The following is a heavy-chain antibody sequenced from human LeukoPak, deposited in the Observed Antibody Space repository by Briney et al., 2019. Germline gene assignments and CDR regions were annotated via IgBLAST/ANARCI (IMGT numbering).Heavy chain of an antibody. J-gene: IGHJ6*03. CDR1: GFTFSSYS. CDR3: ARHLWFGELSRDYYYSYHMDV. Sequence: GGSLRLSCAASGFTFSSYSMNWVRQAPGKGLEWVANIKQDGSEKYYVDSVKGRFTISRDNAKNSLYLQMNSLRAEDTAVYYCARHLWFGELSRDYYYSYHMDVWGKGTTVTISS. V-gene: IGHV3-7*01. CDR2: IKQDGSEK. D-gene: IGHD3-10*01.